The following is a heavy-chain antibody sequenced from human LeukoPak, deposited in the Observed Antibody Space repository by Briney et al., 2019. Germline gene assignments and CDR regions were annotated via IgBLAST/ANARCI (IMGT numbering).Heavy chain of an antibody. D-gene: IGHD6-13*01. CDR3: ARENGSSWYNWFDP. CDR2: IYYSGST. CDR1: GGSISSYY. J-gene: IGHJ5*02. Sequence: SETLSLTCTVSGGSISSYYWSWIRQPPGKGLEWIGYIYYSGSTNYNPSLKSRVTISVDPSKNQFSLKLSSVTAADTAVYYCARENGSSWYNWFDPWGQGTLVTVSS. V-gene: IGHV4-59*01.